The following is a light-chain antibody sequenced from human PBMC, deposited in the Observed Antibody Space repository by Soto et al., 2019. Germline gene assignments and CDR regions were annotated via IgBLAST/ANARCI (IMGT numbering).Light chain of an antibody. Sequence: QSVLTQPPSVFGAPGQRVTISCTGSSSNIGADYDVHWYQHLPGKAPKLLIYGNSNRPSGVPERFSGSKSGTSASLAVTGLQAEDEADYYCQSYDSSLSVVVFGAGTKVTVL. CDR3: QSYDSSLSVVV. J-gene: IGLJ2*01. V-gene: IGLV1-40*01. CDR2: GNS. CDR1: SSNIGADYD.